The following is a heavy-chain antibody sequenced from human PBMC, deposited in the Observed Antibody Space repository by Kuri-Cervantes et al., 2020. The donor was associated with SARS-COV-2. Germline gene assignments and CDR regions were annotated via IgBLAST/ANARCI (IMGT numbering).Heavy chain of an antibody. CDR1: GGSISSSSYY. V-gene: IGHV4-39*01. D-gene: IGHD2-2*01. Sequence: GSLRLSCTVSGGSISSSSYYWGWIRQPPGKGLEWIGSIYYSGSTYYNPSLKSQVTISVDTSKNQFSLKLSSVTAADTAVYYCARHPPRDLMPWVDWGQGTLVTVSS. CDR3: ARHPPRDLMPWVD. CDR2: IYYSGST. J-gene: IGHJ4*02.